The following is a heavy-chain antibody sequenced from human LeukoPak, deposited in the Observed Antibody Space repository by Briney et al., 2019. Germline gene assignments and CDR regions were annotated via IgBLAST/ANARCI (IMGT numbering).Heavy chain of an antibody. CDR3: AAATTGVRIKLDY. Sequence: TSVKVSCKASGFTFTSSAVQWVRQARGPRLEWIGWIVVGSGNTNYAQKFQERVTITRDMSTSTAYMELSSLRSEDTAVYYCAAATTGVRIKLDYWGQGTLVTVSS. J-gene: IGHJ4*02. CDR2: IVVGSGNT. V-gene: IGHV1-58*01. D-gene: IGHD4-23*01. CDR1: GFTFTSSA.